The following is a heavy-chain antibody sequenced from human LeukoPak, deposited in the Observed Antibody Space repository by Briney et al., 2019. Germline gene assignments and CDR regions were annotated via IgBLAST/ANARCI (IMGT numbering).Heavy chain of an antibody. CDR2: ISLSGRT. J-gene: IGHJ4*02. V-gene: IGHV4-4*02. CDR1: GGSITTTNY. D-gene: IGHD1-26*01. CDR3: SRESGPFSPFGH. Sequence: SETLSLTCGVSGGSITTTNYWSWVRQPPGQGLEWIGEISLSGRTNYNPSLKSRVNMSLDESKNHLSLNLASVTAADTAVYYCSRESGPFSPFGHWGQGTLVTVTS.